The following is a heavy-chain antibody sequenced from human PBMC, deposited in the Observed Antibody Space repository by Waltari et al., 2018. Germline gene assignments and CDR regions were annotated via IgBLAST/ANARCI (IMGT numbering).Heavy chain of an antibody. D-gene: IGHD3-3*01. CDR3: ARGLLHFNFWSKSEIGKEVYFDL. CDR2: INHSRRT. V-gene: IGHV4-34*01. CDR1: GGVIRGSY. Sequence: QVQLQQWGAGLLKPSETLSLTCGFPGGVIRGSYWSWIRTSPGKGLEWIAEINHSRRTNYNPSLKSRVNLSVDTPKNQFSLKLTSMTAADTAVYYCARGLLHFNFWSKSEIGKEVYFDLWGQGTLVTVSS. J-gene: IGHJ4*02.